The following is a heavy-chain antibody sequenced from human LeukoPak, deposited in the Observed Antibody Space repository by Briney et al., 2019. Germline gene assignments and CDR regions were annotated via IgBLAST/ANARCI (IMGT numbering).Heavy chain of an antibody. J-gene: IGHJ4*02. CDR2: ISNSGGST. D-gene: IGHD1-26*01. Sequence: PGESLRLSCAASGFTFSSYAMTWVRQAPGKGLEWVSSISNSGGSTYYADSVKGRFTISRDNSKNTLYLQMNSLRAGDTAVYFCAKEWEPSTDYWGQGTLVTVSS. CDR3: AKEWEPSTDY. V-gene: IGHV3-23*01. CDR1: GFTFSSYA.